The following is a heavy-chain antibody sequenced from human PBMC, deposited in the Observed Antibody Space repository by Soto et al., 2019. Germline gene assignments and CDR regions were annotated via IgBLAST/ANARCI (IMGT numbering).Heavy chain of an antibody. J-gene: IGHJ6*02. CDR2: IKQDGSER. D-gene: IGHD6-13*01. V-gene: IGHV3-7*01. Sequence: LRLSCAASGFTFSNYWMTWVRQAPGKGLEWVANIKQDGSERYYVDSVKGRFTISRDNAKNSLYLQMNSLRAEDTAVYFCARLGIATADTYYGMDVWGQGTTVTVSS. CDR1: GFTFSNYW. CDR3: ARLGIATADTYYGMDV.